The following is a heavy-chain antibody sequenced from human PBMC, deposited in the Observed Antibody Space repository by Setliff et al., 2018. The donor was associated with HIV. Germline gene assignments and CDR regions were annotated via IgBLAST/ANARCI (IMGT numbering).Heavy chain of an antibody. Sequence: PGGSLRLSCAASGFTFTNAWMSWVRQGPGKGLEWVGRIKRKTDGGATDYAAPVNGRFTISRDDSKNTLYLQMSSLKIEDTAVYYCARGAVVTNYFDYWGQGTLVTVSS. D-gene: IGHD2-15*01. V-gene: IGHV3-15*01. CDR2: IKRKTDGGAT. CDR1: GFTFTNAW. J-gene: IGHJ4*02. CDR3: ARGAVVTNYFDY.